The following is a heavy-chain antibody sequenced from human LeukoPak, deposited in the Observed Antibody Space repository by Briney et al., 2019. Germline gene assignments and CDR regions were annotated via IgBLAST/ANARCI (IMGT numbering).Heavy chain of an antibody. Sequence: GGSLRLSCAASGFTFRNYVIHWVRQAPGKGLEWVAVTSSDLNVKLYADSVKGRFTISRDNSRSTLYLQMNSLRAEDTAVYYCASTNTEIAAAGTSDYWGQGTLVTVSS. D-gene: IGHD6-13*01. CDR2: TSSDLNVK. CDR3: ASTNTEIAAAGTSDY. CDR1: GFTFRNYV. J-gene: IGHJ4*02. V-gene: IGHV3-30-3*01.